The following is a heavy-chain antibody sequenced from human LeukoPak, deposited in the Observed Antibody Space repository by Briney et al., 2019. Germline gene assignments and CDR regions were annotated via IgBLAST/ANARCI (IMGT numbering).Heavy chain of an antibody. J-gene: IGHJ4*02. Sequence: ASVKVSCKASRYTFTGYYMHWVRQAPGQGLEWMGWINPNSGGTNYAQKFQGRVTMTRDTSISTAYMELSRLRSDDTAVYYCARESCSGGSCYGEYWGQGTLVTVSS. CDR1: RYTFTGYY. D-gene: IGHD2-15*01. CDR2: INPNSGGT. CDR3: ARESCSGGSCYGEY. V-gene: IGHV1-2*02.